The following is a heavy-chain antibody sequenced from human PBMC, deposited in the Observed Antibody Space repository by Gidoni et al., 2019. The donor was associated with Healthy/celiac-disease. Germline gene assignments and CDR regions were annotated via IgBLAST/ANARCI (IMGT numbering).Heavy chain of an antibody. V-gene: IGHV4-31*01. J-gene: IGHJ4*02. CDR3: ARAAGGAGGYFDY. D-gene: IGHD2-21*01. CDR2: IYYSGST. Sequence: QVQLQESGPGLVKPSQTLSLTCTVSGGAISSGGYYWSLIRQHPGKGLEWIGYIYYSGSTYYNPSLKSLVTISVDTSKNQFSLKLSSVTAADTAVYYCARAAGGAGGYFDYWGQGTLVTVSS. CDR1: GGAISSGGYY.